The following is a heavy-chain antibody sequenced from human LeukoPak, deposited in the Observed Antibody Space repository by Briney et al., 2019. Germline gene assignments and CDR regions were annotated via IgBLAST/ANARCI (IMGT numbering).Heavy chain of an antibody. V-gene: IGHV5-51*01. CDR2: IYPGDSDT. D-gene: IGHD2-2*01. CDR1: GYSFTSYW. Sequence: PGESLKISCKGSGYSFTSYWIGWVRQMPGKGLEWMGIIYPGDSDTRYSPSFQGQVTISADKSISTAYLQWSSLKASDTAMYCCARPGCSSTSCYGFYYFDYWGQGTLVTVSS. CDR3: ARPGCSSTSCYGFYYFDY. J-gene: IGHJ4*02.